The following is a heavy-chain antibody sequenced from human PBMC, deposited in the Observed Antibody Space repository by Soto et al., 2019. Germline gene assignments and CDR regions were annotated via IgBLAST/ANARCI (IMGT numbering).Heavy chain of an antibody. D-gene: IGHD6-19*01. CDR2: IKSRAGGGST. V-gene: IGHV3-15*01. J-gene: IGHJ4*02. Sequence: EVQLVESGGGLVKPGVSLRVSCAAAGFTSSKDWMSWVRQAPGKGLEWVGRIKSRAGGGSTDYAAPVKGSFTISRADSKNTLYLQMNSLKTEDTAVYYCTLSAVGPTWALADYWGQGTLVTVSS. CDR3: TLSAVGPTWALADY. CDR1: GFTSSKDW.